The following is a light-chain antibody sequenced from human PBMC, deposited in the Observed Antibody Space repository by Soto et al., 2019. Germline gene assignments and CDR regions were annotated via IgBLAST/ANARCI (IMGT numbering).Light chain of an antibody. J-gene: IGKJ1*01. Sequence: DIQMTQSPSSLSASVGDRVTITCRASQAIRNDLNWYQQKPGKAPKRLIYVASSLQSGVPSRFSGSGSETEFTLTVSDLQPEDSATYYCLQHYSHPPWTFGQGTKVEIK. CDR2: VAS. CDR3: LQHYSHPPWT. CDR1: QAIRND. V-gene: IGKV1-17*02.